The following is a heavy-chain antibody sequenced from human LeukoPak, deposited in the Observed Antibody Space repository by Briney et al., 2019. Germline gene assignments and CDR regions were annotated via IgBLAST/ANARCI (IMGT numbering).Heavy chain of an antibody. CDR2: INTNTGNP. D-gene: IGHD6-19*01. CDR1: GYTFTSYA. Sequence: GASVKVSCKASGYTFTSYAMNWVRQAPGQGLEWMGWINTNTGNPTYAQGFTGRFVFSLDTSVSTAYLQISSLEAEDTAVYYCVRGLAVAGTGDFDYWGQGTLVTVSS. CDR3: VRGLAVAGTGDFDY. V-gene: IGHV7-4-1*02. J-gene: IGHJ4*02.